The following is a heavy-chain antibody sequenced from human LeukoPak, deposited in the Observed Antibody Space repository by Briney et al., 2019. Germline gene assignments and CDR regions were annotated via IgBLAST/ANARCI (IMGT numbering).Heavy chain of an antibody. V-gene: IGHV1-18*01. Sequence: ASVKVSCKASGYTFTSYGISWVRQAPGQGLEWMGWISAYNGNTNYAQKLQGRVTMTTDTSTSTAYMELRSLRSDDTAVYYCAREATLTWLSGYSYCYYGMDVWGQGTTVTVSS. D-gene: IGHD3-3*01. CDR1: GYTFTSYG. CDR3: AREATLTWLSGYSYCYYGMDV. J-gene: IGHJ6*02. CDR2: ISAYNGNT.